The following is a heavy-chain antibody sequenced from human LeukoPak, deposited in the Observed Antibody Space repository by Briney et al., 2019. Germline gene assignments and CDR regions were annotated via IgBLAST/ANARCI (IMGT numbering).Heavy chain of an antibody. CDR3: ARDLGDSSGYYIFDY. Sequence: GGSLRLSCAASGFTFSSYAMHWVRQAPGKGLEWVAVISYDGSNKYYADSVKGRFTISRDNSKNTLYLQMNSLRAEDTAVYYCARDLGDSSGYYIFDYWGQGTLVTVSS. CDR2: ISYDGSNK. V-gene: IGHV3-30*04. CDR1: GFTFSSYA. D-gene: IGHD3-22*01. J-gene: IGHJ4*02.